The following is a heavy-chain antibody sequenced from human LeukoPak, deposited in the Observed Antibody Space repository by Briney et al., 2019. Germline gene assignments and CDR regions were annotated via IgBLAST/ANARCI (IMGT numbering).Heavy chain of an antibody. CDR1: GGSISSHY. CDR3: ARVLLSSGYST. D-gene: IGHD3-22*01. J-gene: IGHJ5*02. V-gene: IGHV4-59*11. CDR2: IYYSGST. Sequence: SETLSLTCTVSGGSISSHYWSWIRQPPGKGLEWIGYIYYSGSTNYNPSLKSRVTMSLDTSNNQFSLKLSSVTAADTAVYYCARVLLSSGYSTWGQGTLVTVSS.